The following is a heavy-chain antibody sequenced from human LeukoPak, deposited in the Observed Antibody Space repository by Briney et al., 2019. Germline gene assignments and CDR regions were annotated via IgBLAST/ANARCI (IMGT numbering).Heavy chain of an antibody. Sequence: PSETLSLTCAVYGASFSNYYWTWIRQPPGKGLEWIGEINHSGSTNYNPSLKSRLTISVDTSKNQFSLKVSSVTAADTAVYSCARGSNNWNVETFDIWGQGTMVTVSS. CDR1: GASFSNYY. V-gene: IGHV4-34*01. J-gene: IGHJ3*02. D-gene: IGHD1-20*01. CDR2: INHSGST. CDR3: ARGSNNWNVETFDI.